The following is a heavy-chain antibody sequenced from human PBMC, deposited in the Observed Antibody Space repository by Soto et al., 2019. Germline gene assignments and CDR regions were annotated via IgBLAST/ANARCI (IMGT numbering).Heavy chain of an antibody. V-gene: IGHV3-30-3*01. CDR2: ISFDGDKK. CDR3: AREDDYDYRYFNYGLDV. Sequence: GSLRLSCAASGFTFKIYALHWVRQAPGKGLEWVSVISFDGDKKYYADSVKGRFTISRDNFKNTLYLQMNNLKIEDAALYFCAREDDYDYRYFNYGLDVWGQGTTVTDSS. D-gene: IGHD5-12*01. CDR1: GFTFKIYA. J-gene: IGHJ6*02.